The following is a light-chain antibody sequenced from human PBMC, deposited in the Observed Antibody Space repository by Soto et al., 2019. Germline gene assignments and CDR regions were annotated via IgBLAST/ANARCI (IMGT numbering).Light chain of an antibody. CDR3: QSYDSSLSGWV. Sequence: QSVLTQPPSVSGAPGQRVTISCTGSSSNIGAGYDVHWYQQLPGTAPKLLIYGNSNRPSGVPDRFSGSKSGTSASLAITGLQAEDEADYYCQSYDSSLSGWVFGGGTKLPAL. CDR1: SSNIGAGYD. CDR2: GNS. V-gene: IGLV1-40*01. J-gene: IGLJ3*02.